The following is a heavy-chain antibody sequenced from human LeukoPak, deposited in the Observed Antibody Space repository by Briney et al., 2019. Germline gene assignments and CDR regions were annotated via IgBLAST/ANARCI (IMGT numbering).Heavy chain of an antibody. CDR2: IYYSGST. CDR3: ARGKIVVGEIDY. Sequence: SETLSLTCTVSGGSISSYYWSWIRQPPGKGLEWIGYIYYSGSTNYNPSLKSRVTISVDTSKNQFSLKLSSVTAADTAVYYCARGKIVVGEIDYWGQGTLVTVSS. CDR1: GGSISSYY. D-gene: IGHD3-22*01. J-gene: IGHJ4*02. V-gene: IGHV4-59*01.